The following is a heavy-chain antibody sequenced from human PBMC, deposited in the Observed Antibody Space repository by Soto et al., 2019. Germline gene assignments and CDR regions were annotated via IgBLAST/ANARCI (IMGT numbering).Heavy chain of an antibody. CDR2: IYYSGST. CDR3: ARPRYCSSSSCHTFDY. Sequence: SETLSLTCTVSGGSISSYYWTWIRQPPGKGLEWIGNIYYSGSTSYNPSLKSRVIISVDTSKNQFSLELTSVTAADTAVYYCARPRYCSSSSCHTFDYWGQGTLVTVSS. D-gene: IGHD2-2*02. CDR1: GGSISSYY. J-gene: IGHJ4*02. V-gene: IGHV4-59*01.